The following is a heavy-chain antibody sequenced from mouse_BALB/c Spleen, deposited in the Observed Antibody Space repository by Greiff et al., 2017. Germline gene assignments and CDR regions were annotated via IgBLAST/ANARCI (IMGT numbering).Heavy chain of an antibody. CDR1: GFTFSSYT. V-gene: IGHV5-6-4*01. Sequence: EVQLVESGGGLVKPGGSLKLSCAASGFTFSSYTMSWVRQTPAKRLEWVATISSGGSYTYYPDSVKGRFTISRDNAKNTLYLQMSSLKSEDTAMYYCTRDRTTATSYWYFDVWGAGTTVTVSS. J-gene: IGHJ1*01. CDR2: ISSGGSYT. CDR3: TRDRTTATSYWYFDV. D-gene: IGHD1-2*01.